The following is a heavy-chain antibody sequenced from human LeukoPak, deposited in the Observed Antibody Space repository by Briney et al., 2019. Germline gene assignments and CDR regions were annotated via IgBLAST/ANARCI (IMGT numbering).Heavy chain of an antibody. CDR2: ISDGGGP. V-gene: IGHV4-59*02. CDR3: ARGHRWSPPYFDS. D-gene: IGHD4-23*01. Sequence: KPSETLSLTCSVSGASVRNYYWRWIRQSPTKGLEWIGFISDGGGPKFNPSLESRVTISIDTSKNQFSLKLSSVPAADTAVYYCARGHRWSPPYFDSWGQGTLVTVSS. CDR1: GASVRNYY. J-gene: IGHJ4*02.